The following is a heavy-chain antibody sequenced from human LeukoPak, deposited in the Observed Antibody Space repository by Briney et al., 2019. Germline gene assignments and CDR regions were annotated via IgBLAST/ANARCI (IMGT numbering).Heavy chain of an antibody. J-gene: IGHJ4*02. V-gene: IGHV4-39*07. Sequence: PSETLSLTCTVSGGSISSSSYYWGWIRQPPGKGLEWIGSIYYSGSTYYNPSLKSRVTISVDTSKNQFSLKLSSVTAADTAVYYCARVNPPVAAADYWGQGTLVTVSS. D-gene: IGHD6-13*01. CDR3: ARVNPPVAAADY. CDR2: IYYSGST. CDR1: GGSISSSSYY.